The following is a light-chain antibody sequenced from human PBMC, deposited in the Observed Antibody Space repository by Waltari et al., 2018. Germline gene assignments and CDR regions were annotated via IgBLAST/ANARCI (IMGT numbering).Light chain of an antibody. J-gene: IGLJ3*02. Sequence: QSALTQSASVSGSPGQSITISCIGTSRDIGSYSLVSWYQQHPGKAPKLIIYEVNNRPSGVSNRFSGSKSGNTASLTISGLQAEDEADYYCCSYAGTITPWVFGGGTKLTVL. CDR2: EVN. V-gene: IGLV2-23*02. CDR3: CSYAGTITPWV. CDR1: SRDIGSYSL.